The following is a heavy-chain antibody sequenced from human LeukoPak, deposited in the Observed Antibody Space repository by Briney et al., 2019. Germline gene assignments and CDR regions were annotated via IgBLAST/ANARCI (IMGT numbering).Heavy chain of an antibody. CDR2: IYYSGST. Sequence: SETLSLTCTVSGGSVSSSSYYWSWIRQPPGQGLQGLGYIYYSGSTNYNPSLKSRVTISIDTSKNQFTLNLSSVTAAATAVYYCARDRAKLSRDGAAYYFDSWGQGILLTVSS. CDR1: GGSVSSSSYY. J-gene: IGHJ4*02. V-gene: IGHV4-61*01. CDR3: ARDRAKLSRDGAAYYFDS. D-gene: IGHD3-10*01.